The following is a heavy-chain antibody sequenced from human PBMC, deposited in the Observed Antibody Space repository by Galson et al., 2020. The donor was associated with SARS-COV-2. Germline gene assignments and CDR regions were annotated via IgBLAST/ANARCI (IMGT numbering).Heavy chain of an antibody. Sequence: ASVKVSCKASGYTFTTFHITWVRQAPGQGLEWMGKISPYNSNTNYTQKLQGRVTMTTDTSTSTAYMELRSLTSDDTAVYYCARSLSLGDCSGGSCFFYWGQGTLVTVSS. D-gene: IGHD2-15*01. CDR3: ARSLSLGDCSGGSCFFY. V-gene: IGHV1-18*01. CDR2: ISPYNSNT. J-gene: IGHJ4*02. CDR1: GYTFTTFH.